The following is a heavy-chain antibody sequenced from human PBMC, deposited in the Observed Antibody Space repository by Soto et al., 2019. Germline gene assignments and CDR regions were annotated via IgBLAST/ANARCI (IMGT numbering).Heavy chain of an antibody. V-gene: IGHV3-48*03. D-gene: IGHD3-16*01. CDR3: ARQVGAHTFIINYAMDV. Sequence: GSLRLSFAASGFTFSSYEMDWVRQAPGKGLEWVSYISSSGSTIYYADSVKGRFTISRDNAKNSLYLQMNSLRAEDTAGYYCARQVGAHTFIINYAMDVWGQRTTVTVCS. CDR1: GFTFSSYE. CDR2: ISSSGSTI. J-gene: IGHJ6*02.